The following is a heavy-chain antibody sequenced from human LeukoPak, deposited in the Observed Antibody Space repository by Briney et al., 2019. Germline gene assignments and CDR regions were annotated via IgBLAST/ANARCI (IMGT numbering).Heavy chain of an antibody. Sequence: GGSLRLSCEGSAFIFSGHWMNWVRQTPGKGLEWVSHITASGTAMFYADSVKGRFTISRDNAKNSLYLQMNSLRDEDTAVYYCASSGSYRFDYWGQGTLVTVSS. D-gene: IGHD1-26*01. CDR2: ITASGTAM. J-gene: IGHJ4*02. CDR3: ASSGSYRFDY. CDR1: AFIFSGHW. V-gene: IGHV3-48*02.